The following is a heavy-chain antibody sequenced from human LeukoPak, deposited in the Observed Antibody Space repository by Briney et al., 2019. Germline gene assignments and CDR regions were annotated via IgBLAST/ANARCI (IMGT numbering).Heavy chain of an antibody. D-gene: IGHD3-10*01. CDR1: GFTLNSYD. Sequence: GGSLRLSCAASGFTLNSYDMHWVRQAPGKGLEWVAFIRYDGSHKYYADSVKGRFTISRDNSKNTLYLQMNSLRAEDTAVYYCAKDGRTYDYDSGYSRFDPWGQGTLVTVSS. V-gene: IGHV3-30*02. CDR2: IRYDGSHK. CDR3: AKDGRTYDYDSGYSRFDP. J-gene: IGHJ5*02.